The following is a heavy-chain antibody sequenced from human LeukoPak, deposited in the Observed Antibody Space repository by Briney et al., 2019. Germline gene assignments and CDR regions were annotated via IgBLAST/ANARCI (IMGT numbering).Heavy chain of an antibody. Sequence: PGGSLRLSCAASEFVFSDYYMSWVRQAPGKGLEWVSYISSGGDTKYYADSVKGRFTISRDNAKNSLYLQMNNLRAEDTAVYYCAREMGGVYGSGTFFDLWGQGNMATVSS. CDR2: ISSGGDTK. J-gene: IGHJ4*02. CDR3: AREMGGVYGSGTFFDL. V-gene: IGHV3-11*01. CDR1: EFVFSDYY. D-gene: IGHD3-10*01.